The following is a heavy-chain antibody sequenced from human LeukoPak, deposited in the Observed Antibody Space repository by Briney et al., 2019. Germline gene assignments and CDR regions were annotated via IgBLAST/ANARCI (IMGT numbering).Heavy chain of an antibody. D-gene: IGHD5-18*01. Sequence: PGGSLRLSCAASGFTFSSYAMSWVRQAPGKGLEWVSAISGSGGSTYYADSVKGRLTISRDNSKNTLYLQMNSLRAEDTAVYYCAKDLAAMVGFDYWGQGTLVTVSS. V-gene: IGHV3-23*01. CDR2: ISGSGGST. J-gene: IGHJ4*02. CDR3: AKDLAAMVGFDY. CDR1: GFTFSSYA.